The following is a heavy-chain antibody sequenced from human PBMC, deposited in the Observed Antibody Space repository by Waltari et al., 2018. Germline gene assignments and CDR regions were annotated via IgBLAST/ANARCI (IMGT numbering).Heavy chain of an antibody. J-gene: IGHJ4*02. CDR3: ARGGLTGIDY. Sequence: QVQLQESGPGLVKPSETLSLTCAVSGYSISSGYYWGWIRQPPGKGLEWIGSIYYSGSTYYNPSLKSRVTISVDTSKNQFSLKLSSVTAADTAVYYCARGGLTGIDYWGQGTLVTVSS. D-gene: IGHD1-20*01. V-gene: IGHV4-38-2*01. CDR2: IYYSGST. CDR1: GYSISSGYY.